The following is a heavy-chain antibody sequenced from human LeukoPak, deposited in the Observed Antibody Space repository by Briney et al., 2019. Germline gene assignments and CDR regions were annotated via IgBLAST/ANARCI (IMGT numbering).Heavy chain of an antibody. CDR3: ARRGDCSSTSCSPRGYYYMDV. CDR2: IYPGDSDT. V-gene: IGHV5-51*01. Sequence: GESLKISCKGSGYSFTSYWIGWVRQMPGKGLEWMGIIYPGDSDTRYSPSFQGQVTISADKSISTAYLQWSSLKASDTAMYYCARRGDCSSTSCSPRGYYYMDVWGKGTTVTVSS. J-gene: IGHJ6*03. D-gene: IGHD2-2*01. CDR1: GYSFTSYW.